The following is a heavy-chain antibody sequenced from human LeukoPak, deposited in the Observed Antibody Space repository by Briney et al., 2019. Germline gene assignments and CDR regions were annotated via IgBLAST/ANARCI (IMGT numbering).Heavy chain of an antibody. Sequence: SETLSLTCTVSGGSISRFYWGWIRQTPGKGLEWIGCIYYNGSTIYNPSLKSRLTMAVDTSKNQFSLKLSSVTAADTAVYYCATYGDYESYDYWGQGTLVTISS. CDR1: GGSISRFY. CDR3: ATYGDYESYDY. J-gene: IGHJ4*02. CDR2: IYYNGST. V-gene: IGHV4-59*08. D-gene: IGHD4-17*01.